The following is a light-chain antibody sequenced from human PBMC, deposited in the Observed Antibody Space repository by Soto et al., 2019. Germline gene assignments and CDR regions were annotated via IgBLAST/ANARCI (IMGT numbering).Light chain of an antibody. J-gene: IGKJ4*01. CDR2: DAS. Sequence: EIVLMQSPGTLSLSPGERATLSCRASQSISSNYLAWYQQKPGQAPRLLIYDASNRATGIPARFSGGGSGTDFTLTISSLEPDDFAVYYCQQRSNWPLTYGGGTKVDIK. V-gene: IGKV3-11*01. CDR1: QSISSNY. CDR3: QQRSNWPLT.